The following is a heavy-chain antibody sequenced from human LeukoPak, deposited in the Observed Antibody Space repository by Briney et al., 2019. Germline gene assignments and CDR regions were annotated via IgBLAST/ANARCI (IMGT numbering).Heavy chain of an antibody. J-gene: IGHJ3*02. D-gene: IGHD2-2*01. CDR2: IYPGDSDT. CDR3: AATYCSSTSCRDAFDI. CDR1: GYSFTSYW. V-gene: IGHV5-51*01. Sequence: GESLKISCKGSGYSFTSYWIGWVRQMPGKGLEWMGIIYPGDSDTRYSPSFQGQVTISADKSISTAYLQWSSLKASDTAMYYCAATYCSSTSCRDAFDIRGQATMVTVSS.